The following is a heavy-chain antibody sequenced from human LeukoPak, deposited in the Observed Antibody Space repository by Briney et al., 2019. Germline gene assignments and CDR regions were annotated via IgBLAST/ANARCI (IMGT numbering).Heavy chain of an antibody. Sequence: SETLSLTCTVSGGSISSYYWSWIRQPPGKGLEWIGYIYYTGSTNYNPSFKSRVTISLDTSKNQFSLKLSSVTAADTAVYYCARQRGYWSGDFDIWGQGTMVTVS. CDR1: GGSISSYY. J-gene: IGHJ3*02. V-gene: IGHV4-59*01. D-gene: IGHD2-15*01. CDR3: ARQRGYWSGDFDI. CDR2: IYYTGST.